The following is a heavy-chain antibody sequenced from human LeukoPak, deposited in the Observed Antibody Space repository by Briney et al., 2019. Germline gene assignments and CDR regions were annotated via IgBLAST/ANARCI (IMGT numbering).Heavy chain of an antibody. V-gene: IGHV3-23*01. J-gene: IGHJ4*02. CDR2: IFPSGGEI. CDR3: ARDRYYYDSSGLDY. D-gene: IGHD3-22*01. Sequence: PGGSLRLSCEASGFTFSTFAMIWVRQPPGKGLEWVSSIFPSGGEIHYADSVRGRFTISRDNSKSTLSLQMNSLRAEDTAVYYCARDRYYYDSSGLDYWGQGTLVTVSS. CDR1: GFTFSTFA.